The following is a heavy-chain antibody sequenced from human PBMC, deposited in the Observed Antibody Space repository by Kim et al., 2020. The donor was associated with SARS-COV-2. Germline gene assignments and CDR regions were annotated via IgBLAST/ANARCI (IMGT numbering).Heavy chain of an antibody. CDR3: AKDQGRSTDSSGFYFDY. CDR2: ISYDGSNK. V-gene: IGHV3-30*18. J-gene: IGHJ4*02. D-gene: IGHD3-22*01. CDR1: GFTFSSYG. Sequence: GGSLRLSCAASGFTFSSYGMHWVRQAPGKGLEWVAVISYDGSNKYYADSVKGRFTISRDNSKNTLYLQMNSLRAEDTAVYYCAKDQGRSTDSSGFYFDYWGQGTLVTVSS.